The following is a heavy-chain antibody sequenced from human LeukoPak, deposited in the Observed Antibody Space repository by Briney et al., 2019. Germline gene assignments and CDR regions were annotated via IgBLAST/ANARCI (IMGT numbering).Heavy chain of an antibody. CDR1: GFTFSNYW. Sequence: GGSLTLSCAASGFTFSNYWMTWVRQAPGKGLEWLANMKQDGSEKYYMDSVKGRFTISRDNAKNSLYLQMSSLRAEDTAVYYCSSLSMGVWGKGTTVTVSS. J-gene: IGHJ6*04. CDR2: MKQDGSEK. CDR3: SSLSMGV. V-gene: IGHV3-7*01.